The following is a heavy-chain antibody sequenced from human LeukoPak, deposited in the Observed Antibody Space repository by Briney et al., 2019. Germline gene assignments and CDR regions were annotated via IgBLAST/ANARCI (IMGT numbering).Heavy chain of an antibody. J-gene: IGHJ4*02. V-gene: IGHV3-23*01. D-gene: IGHD6-13*01. CDR1: GFSFSENA. CDR2: IRSTGDT. Sequence: GGSLRLSCAASGFSFSENALSWFRQAPGKGLEWVSDIRSTGDTYYAESVKGRFTISRDNSKNTLYLQMNSLRAEDTALYYASGHGSSSYWGQGTLVTVSS. CDR3: SGHGSSSY.